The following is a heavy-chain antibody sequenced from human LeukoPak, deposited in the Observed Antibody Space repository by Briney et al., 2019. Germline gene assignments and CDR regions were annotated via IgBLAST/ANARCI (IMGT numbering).Heavy chain of an antibody. D-gene: IGHD2-15*01. CDR2: IYHSGST. V-gene: IGHV4-39*07. Sequence: SETLSLTCTVSGGSISSSSYYWGWIRQPPGKGLEWIGSIYHSGSTYYNPSLKSRVTISVDTSKNQFSLKLSSVTAADTAVYYCARESGYCSGGSCYDYFDYWGQGTLVTVSS. CDR3: ARESGYCSGGSCYDYFDY. CDR1: GGSISSSSYY. J-gene: IGHJ4*02.